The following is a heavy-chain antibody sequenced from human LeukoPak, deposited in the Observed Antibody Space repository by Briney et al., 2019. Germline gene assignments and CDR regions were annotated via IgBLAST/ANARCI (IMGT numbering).Heavy chain of an antibody. CDR1: GDSITSFY. V-gene: IGHV4-59*01. J-gene: IGHJ4*02. D-gene: IGHD3-22*01. CDR2: IQYSGST. CDR3: ARYYDRSGYWSTPHFDY. Sequence: SETLSLTCTVSGDSITSFYWSWIRQPPGKGLQYIGYIQYSGSTNCNPSLKSRVTISVDTSKNQFSLKLSSVAAADTAVYYCARYYDRSGYWSTPHFDYWGQGTLVTVSS.